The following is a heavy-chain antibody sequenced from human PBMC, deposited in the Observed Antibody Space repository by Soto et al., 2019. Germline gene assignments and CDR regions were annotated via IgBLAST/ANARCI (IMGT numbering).Heavy chain of an antibody. D-gene: IGHD3-3*01. CDR2: IYWDDDK. CDR3: AKRILRTVFGLVTTTAIYFDF. CDR1: GFSLTTSGVG. J-gene: IGHJ4*02. Sequence: QITLNESGPTGVKPAETLTLTCTFSGFSLTTSGVGLGWIRQSPGKAPEWLALIYWDDDKRYSASLKSRLTITKDNSKNQVVLTLASVDPADTATYYCAKRILRTVFGLVTTTAIYFDFWGQGTPVVVSS. V-gene: IGHV2-5*02.